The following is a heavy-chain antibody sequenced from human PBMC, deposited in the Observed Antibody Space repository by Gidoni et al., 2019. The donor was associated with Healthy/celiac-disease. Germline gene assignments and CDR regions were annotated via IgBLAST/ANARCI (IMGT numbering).Heavy chain of an antibody. CDR3: ARGVPAAKYYYYYYYMDV. CDR1: GGSFSGYY. CDR2: INHSGST. V-gene: IGHV4-34*01. Sequence: QVQLQQWGAGLLKPSETLSLTCAVYGGSFSGYYWSWIRQPPGKGLEWIGEINHSGSTNYNQSRKSRVTISVDTSKNQFSLKLSSVTAADTAVYYCARGVPAAKYYYYYYYMDVWGKGTTVTVSS. J-gene: IGHJ6*03. D-gene: IGHD2-2*01.